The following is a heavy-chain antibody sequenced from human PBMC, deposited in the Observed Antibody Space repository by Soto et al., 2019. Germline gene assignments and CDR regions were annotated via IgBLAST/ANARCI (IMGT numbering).Heavy chain of an antibody. V-gene: IGHV4-59*08. D-gene: IGHD3-10*01. Sequence: QVQLQESGPGLVKPSETLSLTCTVSGGSISSYYWSWIRQPPGKGLEWIGYIYYSGSTNYNPSLKSRVTISVDTSKTQFSLKLSSVTAADTAVYYCVRSGGSGRRRYFDYWGQGTLVTVSS. CDR3: VRSGGSGRRRYFDY. CDR1: GGSISSYY. J-gene: IGHJ4*02. CDR2: IYYSGST.